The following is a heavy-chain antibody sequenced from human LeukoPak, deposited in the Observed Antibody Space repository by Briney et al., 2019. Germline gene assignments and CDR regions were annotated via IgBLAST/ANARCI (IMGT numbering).Heavy chain of an antibody. CDR3: VRGLPQLLWFGELLWGFDY. CDR2: MNPNSGNT. J-gene: IGHJ4*02. CDR1: GYTFTSYD. Sequence: ASVKVSCKASGYTFTSYDINWVRQATGQGLEWMGWMNPNSGNTGYAQKFQGRVTITRNTSISTAYMELSSLRSEDTAVYYCVRGLPQLLWFGELLWGFDYWGQGTLVTVSS. V-gene: IGHV1-8*03. D-gene: IGHD3-10*01.